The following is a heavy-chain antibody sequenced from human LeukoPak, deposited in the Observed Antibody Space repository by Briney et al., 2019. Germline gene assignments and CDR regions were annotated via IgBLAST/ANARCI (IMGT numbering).Heavy chain of an antibody. J-gene: IGHJ3*02. V-gene: IGHV3-23*01. CDR1: GITFSSYD. D-gene: IGHD3-3*01. Sequence: GGSLRLSCVASGITFSSYDMSWVRQAPGKGLEWISAISDRGKTDYADSVKGRFTISRDNSKNTLYLQLSSLRADDTAIYYWAKLPTIFGVADSFDIWGQGTLVTVSS. CDR2: ISDRGKT. CDR3: AKLPTIFGVADSFDI.